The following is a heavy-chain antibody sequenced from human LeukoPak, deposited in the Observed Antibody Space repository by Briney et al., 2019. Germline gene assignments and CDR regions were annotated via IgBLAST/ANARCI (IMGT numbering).Heavy chain of an antibody. J-gene: IGHJ6*02. CDR1: GFTFTTFY. V-gene: IGHV3-48*04. CDR2: ISSSSSTI. Sequence: PGGSLRLSCAASGFTFTTFYMTWVRKAPGKGLEWVSYISSSSSTIYYADSVKGRFTISKDNAKNSLYLQMNSLRAEDTAVYYCARDLVWFGENGMDVWGQGTTVTVSS. D-gene: IGHD3-10*01. CDR3: ARDLVWFGENGMDV.